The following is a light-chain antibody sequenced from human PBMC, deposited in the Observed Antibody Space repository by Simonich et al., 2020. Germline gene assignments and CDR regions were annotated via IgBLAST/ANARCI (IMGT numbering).Light chain of an antibody. Sequence: QSALTQPASVSGSPGQSITISCPGTSSDVGGYNYVSWYQQHPGKAPKLMIYDVSKRPSGVPDRFSGSKSGNTASLTISGLQAEDEADYYCCSYAGSYIWVFGGGTKLTVL. V-gene: IGLV2-11*01. CDR2: DVS. CDR1: SSDVGGYNY. J-gene: IGLJ3*02. CDR3: CSYAGSYIWV.